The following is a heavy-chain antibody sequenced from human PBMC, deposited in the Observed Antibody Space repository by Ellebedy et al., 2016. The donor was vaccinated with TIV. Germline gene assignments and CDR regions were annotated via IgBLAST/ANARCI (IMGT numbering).Heavy chain of an antibody. Sequence: SETLSLTCAVSGGSITSSNWWTWVRQPPGKGLEWIGEIHHSGRTHYNSSLKSRVTISVDKTKKYLSLQLRSVTAADTAVYYCARKIFISYDATGRRGDDDYSALDVWGQGTTVTVSS. V-gene: IGHV4-4*02. CDR2: IHHSGRT. CDR1: GGSITSSNW. J-gene: IGHJ6*02. CDR3: ARKIFISYDATGRRGDDDYSALDV. D-gene: IGHD4-11*01.